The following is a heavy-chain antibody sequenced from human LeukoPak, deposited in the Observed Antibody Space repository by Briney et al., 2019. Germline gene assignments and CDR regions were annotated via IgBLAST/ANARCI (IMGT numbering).Heavy chain of an antibody. V-gene: IGHV3-23*01. CDR3: AKGTSGNGSGSYQSPYYYYGMDV. CDR2: ISGSGGST. J-gene: IGHJ6*02. Sequence: AGGSPRLSCAASGFPFSNYATSWVRQAPGKGLEWVSAISGSGGSTYYADSVKGPFTISRDNSKNTLYLQMNSLRAEDTAVYYCAKGTSGNGSGSYQSPYYYYGMDVWGQGTTVTVSS. D-gene: IGHD3-10*01. CDR1: GFPFSNYA.